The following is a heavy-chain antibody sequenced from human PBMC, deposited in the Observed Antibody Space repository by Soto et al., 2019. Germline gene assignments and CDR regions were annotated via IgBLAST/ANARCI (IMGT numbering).Heavy chain of an antibody. CDR1: GYTFTSYA. J-gene: IGHJ4*02. CDR3: ARGPGGPDGPGDY. CDR2: INAGNGNT. V-gene: IGHV1-3*01. Sequence: QVQLVQSGAEVKKPGASVKVSCKASGYTFTSYAMHWVRQAPGQRLEWMGRINAGNGNTKYSPKFQGSVTITRDTSASTAYMELSSLRSEDTAVYYCARGPGGPDGPGDYWGQGTLVTVSS. D-gene: IGHD2-15*01.